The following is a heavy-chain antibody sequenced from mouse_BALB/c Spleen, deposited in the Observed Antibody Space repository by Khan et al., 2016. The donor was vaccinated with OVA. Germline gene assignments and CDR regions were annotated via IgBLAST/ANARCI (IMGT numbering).Heavy chain of an antibody. V-gene: IGHV14-1*02. Sequence: VQLQQSGADLVRPGALVKLSCKASGFNIKDSYMHWVKQRPEQGLEWIGWIDPENGKTIYDPKFQDKASITADTSSHTAYMPPISLTSEDTAVYYWARSGYFAWFGYWGQGTLVTVSA. CDR1: GFNIKDSY. CDR2: IDPENGKT. J-gene: IGHJ3*01. CDR3: ARSGYFAWFGY.